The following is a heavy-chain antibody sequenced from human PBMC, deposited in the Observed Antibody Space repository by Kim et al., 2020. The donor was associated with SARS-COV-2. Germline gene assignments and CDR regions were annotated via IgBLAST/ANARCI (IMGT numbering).Heavy chain of an antibody. CDR3: ARRGPYESSVDSFDY. Sequence: AHSVKGRFTISRDNVKNSQYLQMNSLRVEHTALYYCARRGPYESSVDSFDYWGLGILVTVSS. J-gene: IGHJ4*02. V-gene: IGHV3-20*03. D-gene: IGHD3-22*01.